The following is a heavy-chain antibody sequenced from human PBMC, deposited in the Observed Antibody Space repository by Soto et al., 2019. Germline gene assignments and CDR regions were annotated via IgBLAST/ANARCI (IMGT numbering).Heavy chain of an antibody. CDR1: GFTFSTYE. V-gene: IGHV3-48*03. J-gene: IGHJ4*02. D-gene: IGHD3-22*01. CDR3: LSSGYYTGAFDY. CDR2: ISGSSDAI. Sequence: GGSLRLSCAASGFTFSTYEMSWVRQTPGKGLEWISYISGSSDAIYYADSVKGRFTISRDNAKNSLYLQMNSLRAEDTAVYFCLSSGYYTGAFDYWGQGALVTVSS.